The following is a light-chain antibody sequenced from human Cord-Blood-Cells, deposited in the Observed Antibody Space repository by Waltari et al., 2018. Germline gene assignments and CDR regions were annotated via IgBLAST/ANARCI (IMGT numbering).Light chain of an antibody. CDR2: GAS. V-gene: IGKV3-15*01. Sequence: EIVMTQSPATLSVSPGARATLSCRASQSVSSNLSWYQKKPGQAPRLLLYGASTRATGIPARFSGSGSGTEFTLTISNLQSEDFAVYYCQPYNNWPLTFGGGTKVEIK. CDR1: QSVSSN. J-gene: IGKJ4*01. CDR3: QPYNNWPLT.